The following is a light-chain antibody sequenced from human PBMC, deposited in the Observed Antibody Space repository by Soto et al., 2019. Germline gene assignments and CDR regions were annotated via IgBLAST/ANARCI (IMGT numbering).Light chain of an antibody. J-gene: IGKJ3*01. CDR2: DSS. CDR1: QSVSSY. CDR3: QQRSNWPPIFT. V-gene: IGKV3-11*01. Sequence: EIVLTQSPATLSLSPGERATLSCRASQSVSSYLAWYQQKPGQAPRLLIYDSSNRATGIPARFSGRGSGTDFPLTISSLEPEDFAVYYCQQRSNWPPIFTFGPGTKVDIK.